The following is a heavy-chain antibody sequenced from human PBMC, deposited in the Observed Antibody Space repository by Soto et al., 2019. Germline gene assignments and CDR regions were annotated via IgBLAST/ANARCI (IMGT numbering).Heavy chain of an antibody. Sequence: PSETLSLTCTVSGGSVSSGSYYWSWIRQPPGRGLEWIGYIYYSGSTNYNPSLKSRVSISVDTSKNQFSLKLSSVTAADTAVYYCARGGGSSAPDVYWGQGTRATDPS. D-gene: IGHD2-15*01. CDR3: ARGGGSSAPDVY. J-gene: IGHJ4*02. V-gene: IGHV4-61*01. CDR1: GGSVSSGSYY. CDR2: IYYSGST.